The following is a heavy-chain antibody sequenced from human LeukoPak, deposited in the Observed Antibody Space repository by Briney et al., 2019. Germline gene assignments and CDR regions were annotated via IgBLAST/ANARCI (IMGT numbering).Heavy chain of an antibody. CDR2: IKQDGSEK. D-gene: IGHD3-10*01. V-gene: IGHV3-7*01. CDR3: ARDRGGLGVRQYYFDY. J-gene: IGHJ4*02. Sequence: QTGGSLRLSCAASGFTFSSYWMSWVRQAPGKGLDWVANIKQDGSEKYYVDSVKGRFTIARDNDKNSLYLQRNSLRAEDTAVYYCARDRGGLGVRQYYFDYWGQGTLVTVSS. CDR1: GFTFSSYW.